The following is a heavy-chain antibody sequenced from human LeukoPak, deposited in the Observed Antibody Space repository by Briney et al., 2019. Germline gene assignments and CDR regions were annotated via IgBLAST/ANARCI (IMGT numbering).Heavy chain of an antibody. D-gene: IGHD5-18*01. Sequence: SVKVSCKASGGTFSSYAISWVRQASGQGLEWMGGIIPIFGTANYAQKFQGRVTITTDESTSTAYMELSSLRSEDTAVYYCAKTKIQLWHYFDYWGQGTLVTVSS. CDR2: IIPIFGTA. V-gene: IGHV1-69*05. CDR1: GGTFSSYA. J-gene: IGHJ4*02. CDR3: AKTKIQLWHYFDY.